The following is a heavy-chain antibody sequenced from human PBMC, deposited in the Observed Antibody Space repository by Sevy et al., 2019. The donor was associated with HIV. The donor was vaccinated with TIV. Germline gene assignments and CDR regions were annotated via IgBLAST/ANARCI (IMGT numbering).Heavy chain of an antibody. Sequence: ASVKVSCKASGYTFSTFGISWVRQAPGQGLEWMGWMSADNDNTNFAQKLQGRFTMTTDTSTRTAHMELRSLRSDDTAVYYCARAGAVGANTRADFWGQGTLVTVSS. V-gene: IGHV1-18*01. CDR2: MSADNDNT. D-gene: IGHD1-26*01. J-gene: IGHJ4*02. CDR1: GYTFSTFG. CDR3: ARAGAVGANTRADF.